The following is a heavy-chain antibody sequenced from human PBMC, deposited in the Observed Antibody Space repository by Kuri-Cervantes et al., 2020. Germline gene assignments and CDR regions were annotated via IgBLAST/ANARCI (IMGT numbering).Heavy chain of an antibody. D-gene: IGHD6-13*01. CDR2: ISGSGGST. V-gene: IGHV3-23*01. CDR3: AKHIAAAGSTFDY. Sequence: GESLKISCAASGFTFGTYTMNWVRQAPGKGLEWVSCISGSGGSTYYADSVKGRFTISRDNSKNTLYLQMNSLRAEDTAVYYCAKHIAAAGSTFDYWGQGTLVTVSS. J-gene: IGHJ4*02. CDR1: GFTFGTYT.